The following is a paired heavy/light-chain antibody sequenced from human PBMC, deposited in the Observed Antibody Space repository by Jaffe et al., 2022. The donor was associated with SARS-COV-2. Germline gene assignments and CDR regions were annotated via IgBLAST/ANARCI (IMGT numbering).Light chain of an antibody. J-gene: IGKJ4*01. Sequence: DILMTQSPDSLAVSLGERATINCKSSQNILYSANSKNYLAWYQHKPGQPPKLLIYWASVRESGVPDRFSGSGSGTDFTLTITSLQAEDVAVYYCQQYYSTSLTFGGGTKVEIK. CDR2: WAS. V-gene: IGKV4-1*01. CDR1: QNILYSANSKNY. CDR3: QQYYSTSLT.
Heavy chain of an antibody. CDR3: ARRRGLYSPDMDV. D-gene: IGHD5-12*01. Sequence: EVQLVESGGGLVQPGGSLRLSCEASGFTFSDHQMHWVRQAPGKGLEWVSSAHNGETTTTYADSVKGRFTISRDNAKSTLYLQMNSLRAEDTAVYYCARRRGLYSPDMDVWGKGTSVTVSS. CDR2: AHNGETTT. V-gene: IGHV3-74*01. CDR1: GFTFSDHQ. J-gene: IGHJ6*03.